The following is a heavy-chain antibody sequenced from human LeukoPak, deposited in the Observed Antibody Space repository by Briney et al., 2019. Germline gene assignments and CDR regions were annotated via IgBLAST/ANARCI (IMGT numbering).Heavy chain of an antibody. CDR2: IHHSGST. J-gene: IGHJ6*02. CDR3: ASRWRNGMDV. CDR1: GVSIISSNW. Sequence: SGTLSLTCGVSGVSIISSNWWGWVRQPPGEGLEWIGEIHHSGSTNSNPSLKSRVTMSVDKSKNQVSLRLSSVTAADTAMYYCASRWRNGMDVWGQGTTVTVSS. D-gene: IGHD1-1*01. V-gene: IGHV4-4*02.